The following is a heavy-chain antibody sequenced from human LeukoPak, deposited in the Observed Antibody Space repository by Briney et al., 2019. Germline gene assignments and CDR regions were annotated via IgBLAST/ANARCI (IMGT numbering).Heavy chain of an antibody. CDR1: GFTFDDYA. J-gene: IGHJ4*02. CDR3: ARNPFNADYSSSWYYDY. CDR2: ISWNSGSI. D-gene: IGHD6-13*01. Sequence: PGGSLRLSCAASGFTFDDYAMHWVRQAPGKGLEWVSGISWNSGSIGYADSVKGRFTISRDNAKNSLYLQMNSLRAEDTAVYYCARNPFNADYSSSWYYDYWGQGTLVTVSS. V-gene: IGHV3-9*01.